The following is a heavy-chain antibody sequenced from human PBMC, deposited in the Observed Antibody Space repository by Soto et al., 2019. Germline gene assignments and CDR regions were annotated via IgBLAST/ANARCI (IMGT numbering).Heavy chain of an antibody. CDR2: IYPGDSDT. CDR3: ARSTLHYDFWSGYPNWFDP. Sequence: GESLKISCKGSGYSFTSYWIGWVRQMPGKGLEWMGIIYPGDSDTRYSPSFQGQVTISADKSISTAYLQWSSLKASDTAMYYCARSTLHYDFWSGYPNWFDPWGQGTLVTSPQ. J-gene: IGHJ5*02. CDR1: GYSFTSYW. D-gene: IGHD3-3*01. V-gene: IGHV5-51*01.